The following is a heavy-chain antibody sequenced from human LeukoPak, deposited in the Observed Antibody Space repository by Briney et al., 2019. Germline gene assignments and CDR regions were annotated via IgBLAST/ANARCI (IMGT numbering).Heavy chain of an antibody. V-gene: IGHV1-2*02. CDR2: INPNSGGT. J-gene: IGHJ4*02. D-gene: IGHD3-10*01. CDR3: ARDTYYGSGSYDS. Sequence: ASVKVSCKASGYTFTGYYMHWVRQAPGQGLEWMGWINPNSGGTNYAQKFQGRVTMTRDTSISTAYMELSRLRSDDTAVYYCARDTYYGSGSYDSWGQGTLVTVSS. CDR1: GYTFTGYY.